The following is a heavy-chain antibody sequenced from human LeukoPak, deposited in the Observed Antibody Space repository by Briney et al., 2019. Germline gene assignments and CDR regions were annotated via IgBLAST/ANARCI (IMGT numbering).Heavy chain of an antibody. CDR3: ARGSEVITSGVFDY. CDR2: INPNSGGT. Sequence: GASVKVSCKASGYTFSDYYIHWVRQAPGQGLEWMGWINPNSGGTNYAQKFQGRVTMTRDTSISTAYMELSRLRSDDTAVYYCARGSEVITSGVFDYWGQGTLVTVSS. D-gene: IGHD1-14*01. CDR1: GYTFSDYY. V-gene: IGHV1-2*02. J-gene: IGHJ4*02.